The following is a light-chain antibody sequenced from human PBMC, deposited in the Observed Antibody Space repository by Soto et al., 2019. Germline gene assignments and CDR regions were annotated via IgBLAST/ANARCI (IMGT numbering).Light chain of an antibody. V-gene: IGLV2-23*02. Sequence: QSALTQPASVSGSPGQSITISCTGTSSVVGSYNFVSWYQQHPGKAPKLMIYEVSKRPSGVSNGFSGSKSGNTASLTISGLQAEDEADYYCCSYAGRYTYVFGTGTKVTVL. J-gene: IGLJ1*01. CDR2: EVS. CDR1: SSVVGSYNF. CDR3: CSYAGRYTYV.